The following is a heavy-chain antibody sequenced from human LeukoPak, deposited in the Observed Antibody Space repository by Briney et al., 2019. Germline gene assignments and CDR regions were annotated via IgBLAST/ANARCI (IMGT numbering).Heavy chain of an antibody. Sequence: GGSLRLSCAASGFTFSSYGMHWVRQAPGKGLEWVAVIWYDGSNKYYADSVKGRFTISRDNSKNTLYLQMNSLRAEDTAVYYCAREEAAGTLDYWGQGTLVTVSS. CDR3: AREEAAGTLDY. CDR1: GFTFSSYG. V-gene: IGHV3-33*01. CDR2: IWYDGSNK. D-gene: IGHD6-13*01. J-gene: IGHJ4*02.